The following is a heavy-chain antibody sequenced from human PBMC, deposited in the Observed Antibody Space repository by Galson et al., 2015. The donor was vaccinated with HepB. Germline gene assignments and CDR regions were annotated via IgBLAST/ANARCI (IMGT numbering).Heavy chain of an antibody. CDR2: FDPDDGES. D-gene: IGHD6-19*01. Sequence: SVKVSCKVSGYTLTALSMHWVRPAPGKGLEWMGGFDPDDGESVYAPKFQGRVTMTEDTSTDTAYMELSSLRSEDTAVYYCATDWPGYNSGWYPREFDYWGQGTLVTVSS. V-gene: IGHV1-24*01. CDR3: ATDWPGYNSGWYPREFDY. CDR1: GYTLTALS. J-gene: IGHJ4*02.